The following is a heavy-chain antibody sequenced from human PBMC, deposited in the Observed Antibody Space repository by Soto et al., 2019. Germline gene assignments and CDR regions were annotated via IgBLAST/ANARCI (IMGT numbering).Heavy chain of an antibody. CDR3: ARGAVTTNYYYYGMDV. J-gene: IGHJ6*02. CDR2: ISAYNGNT. CDR1: GYTFTSYG. V-gene: IGHV1-18*01. Sequence: ASVKVSCKASGYTFTSYGISWVRQAPGQGLEWMGWISAYNGNTNYAQKLQGRVTMTTDTSTSTAYMELRSLRSDDTAVYYCARGAVTTNYYYYGMDVWGQGTTVTVSS. D-gene: IGHD4-4*01.